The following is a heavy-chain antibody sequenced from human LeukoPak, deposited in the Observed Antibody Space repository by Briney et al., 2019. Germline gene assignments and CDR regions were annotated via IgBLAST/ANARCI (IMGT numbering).Heavy chain of an antibody. Sequence: PGGSLRLSCAASGFNFRSYAMSCVRQAPGKGLEWVSPVTGGAVATYYADSVRGRHTISRDNSKNTLYLQMNSLRAKDTAVYYCARDSPLKGYNSGWATNSFDFWGQGTLVTVSS. CDR3: ARDSPLKGYNSGWATNSFDF. D-gene: IGHD6-19*01. J-gene: IGHJ4*02. CDR1: GFNFRSYA. CDR2: VTGGAVAT. V-gene: IGHV3-23*01.